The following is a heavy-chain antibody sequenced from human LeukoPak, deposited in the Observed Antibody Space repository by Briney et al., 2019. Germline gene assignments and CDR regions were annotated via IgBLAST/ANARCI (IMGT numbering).Heavy chain of an antibody. V-gene: IGHV4-59*01. J-gene: IGHJ6*03. CDR1: GGSISSYY. D-gene: IGHD3-3*01. Sequence: PSETLSLTCTVSGGSISSYYWSWIQQPPGKGLEWIGYIYYSGSTNYNPSLKSRVTISVDTSKNQFPLKLSSVTAADTAVYYCARNLRDFGYYYYYMDVWGKGSTVTVSS. CDR3: ARNLRDFGYYYYYMDV. CDR2: IYYSGST.